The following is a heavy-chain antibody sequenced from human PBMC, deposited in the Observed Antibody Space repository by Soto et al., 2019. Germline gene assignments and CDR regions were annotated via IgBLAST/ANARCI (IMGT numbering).Heavy chain of an antibody. Sequence: GASVKVSCKASGYTFTSYDINWVRQATGQGLEWMGWMNPNSGNTGYAQKFQGRVTMTRNTSISTAYMELSSLRSEDTAVYHCARRLPMVRGARGLNWFDPWGQGTLVTVSS. CDR1: GYTFTSYD. CDR2: MNPNSGNT. J-gene: IGHJ5*02. D-gene: IGHD3-10*01. CDR3: ARRLPMVRGARGLNWFDP. V-gene: IGHV1-8*01.